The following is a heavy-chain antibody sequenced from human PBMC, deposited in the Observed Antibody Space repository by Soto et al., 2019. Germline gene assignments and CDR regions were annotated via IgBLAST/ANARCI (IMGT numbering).Heavy chain of an antibody. CDR2: IWSNGINK. CDR3: GRERAPLDVFVI. CDR1: GVTFTNYG. V-gene: IGHV3-33*08. J-gene: IGHJ3*02. Sequence: GGSLRLSCAAAGVTFTNYGMHRVRQAPGKGLEWVAVIWSNGINKYYADFVEGRLTISRDNSKNTLSLQMNSLRAEDTALYYLGRERAPLDVFVIWGQGTMVTV.